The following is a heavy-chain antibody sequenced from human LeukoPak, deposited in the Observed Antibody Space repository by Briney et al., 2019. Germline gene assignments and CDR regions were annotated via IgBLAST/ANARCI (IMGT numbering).Heavy chain of an antibody. V-gene: IGHV3-23*01. D-gene: IGHD6-19*01. CDR2: ISGSGGST. Sequence: GGSLRLSCAASGFTVSSNEMSWVRQAPGKGLEWVSAISGSGGSTYYADSVKGRFTISRDNSKNTLYLQMNSLRAEDTAVYYCASPEIAVAAPGDYWGQGTLVTVSS. CDR3: ASPEIAVAAPGDY. CDR1: GFTVSSNE. J-gene: IGHJ4*02.